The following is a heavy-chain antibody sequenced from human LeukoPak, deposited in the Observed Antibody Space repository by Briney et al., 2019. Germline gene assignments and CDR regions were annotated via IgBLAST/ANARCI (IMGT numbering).Heavy chain of an antibody. V-gene: IGHV3-23*01. CDR1: GFTFYTYA. Sequence: PGGSLRLSCAASGFTFYTYAMSWVRQAPGKGLEWVSAISGRGDSTNYADSVKGRFTISRDNAKNSLYLQMNSLRVQDTAVYYCAGRSGPDDYWGQGTLVTVSS. J-gene: IGHJ4*02. CDR3: AGRSGPDDY. CDR2: ISGRGDST. D-gene: IGHD2-15*01.